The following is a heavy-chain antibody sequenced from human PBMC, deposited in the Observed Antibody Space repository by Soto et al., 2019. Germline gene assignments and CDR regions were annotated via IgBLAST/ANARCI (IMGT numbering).Heavy chain of an antibody. CDR1: GFTFSSYW. V-gene: IGHV3-7*01. D-gene: IGHD6-13*01. CDR3: ARDLGSSWYPEYFQH. CDR2: IKQDGSEK. Sequence: GGSLTLSCAASGFTFSSYWMSWVRQAPGKGLEWVANIKQDGSEKYYVDSVKGRFTISRDNAKNSLYLQMNSLRAEDTAVYYCARDLGSSWYPEYFQHWGQGTLVNVSS. J-gene: IGHJ1*01.